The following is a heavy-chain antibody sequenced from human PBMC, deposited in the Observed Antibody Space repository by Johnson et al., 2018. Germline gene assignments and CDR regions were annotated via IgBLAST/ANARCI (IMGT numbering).Heavy chain of an antibody. Sequence: EVQLVESGGGLVQPGRSLRLSCAASGFTFDDYAMHWVRQAPGKGLEWVSGISWNSGSTYYTDSEKGRFTISRDNTKNKLFLQMNTLRAEDTAVYYCASEHGMLRGAYYYYGMDVWGQGTTVTVSS. CDR2: ISWNSGST. CDR1: GFTFDDYA. V-gene: IGHV3-9*01. CDR3: ASEHGMLRGAYYYYGMDV. D-gene: IGHD3-10*01. J-gene: IGHJ6*02.